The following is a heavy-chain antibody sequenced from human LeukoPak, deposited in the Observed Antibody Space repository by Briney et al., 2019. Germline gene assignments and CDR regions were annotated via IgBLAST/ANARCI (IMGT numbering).Heavy chain of an antibody. CDR2: INPNSGGT. D-gene: IGHD6-19*01. Sequence: GASVKVSCKASGYTFTGYYMHWVRQAPGQGLEWMGWINPNSGGTNYAQKFQGRVTMTRDTSISTAYMELSRLRSDDTAVYYCASASKPYSSGWYSCDYWGQGTLVTVSS. CDR3: ASASKPYSSGWYSCDY. V-gene: IGHV1-2*02. CDR1: GYTFTGYY. J-gene: IGHJ4*02.